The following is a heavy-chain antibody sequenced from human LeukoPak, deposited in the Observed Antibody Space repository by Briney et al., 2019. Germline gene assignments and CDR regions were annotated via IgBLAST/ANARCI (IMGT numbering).Heavy chain of an antibody. CDR1: GYSISSGYY. CDR2: IYTSGST. D-gene: IGHD4-17*01. Sequence: SETLSLTCAVSGYSISSGYYWSWIRQPAGKGLEWIGRIYTSGSTNYNPPLKSRVTISVDTSKNQFSLKLSSVTAADTAVYYCAREVHGDIDYWGQGTLVTVSS. CDR3: AREVHGDIDY. V-gene: IGHV4-61*02. J-gene: IGHJ4*02.